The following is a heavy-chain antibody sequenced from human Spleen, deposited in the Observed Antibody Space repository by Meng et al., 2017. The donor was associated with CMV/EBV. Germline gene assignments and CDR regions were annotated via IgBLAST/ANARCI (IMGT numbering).Heavy chain of an antibody. V-gene: IGHV1-2*02. D-gene: IGHD6-19*01. CDR1: GYTLTGYY. Sequence: VQLVQLGAEVKKPGASVKVSCKASGYTLTGYYMHWVRQAPGQGLEWMGWINPNSGGTNYAQKFQGRVTMTRDTSISTAYMELSRLRSDDTAVYYCARDESSGWSRGYWFDPWGQGTLVTVSS. CDR2: INPNSGGT. CDR3: ARDESSGWSRGYWFDP. J-gene: IGHJ5*02.